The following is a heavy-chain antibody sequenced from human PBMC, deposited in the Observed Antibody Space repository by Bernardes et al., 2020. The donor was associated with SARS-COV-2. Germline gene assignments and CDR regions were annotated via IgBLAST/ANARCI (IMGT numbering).Heavy chain of an antibody. Sequence: GGSLRLSCAASGFTVSSNYMSWVRQPPGKGLEWVSVLYSGGSTYYAASVKGRFTISRDNSQNTVSLQMDSLRAEDTAVYHCVRGGINSQGFDPWGQGTLVTVSS. D-gene: IGHD4-4*01. CDR3: VRGGINSQGFDP. J-gene: IGHJ5*02. CDR2: LYSGGST. V-gene: IGHV3-53*01. CDR1: GFTVSSNY.